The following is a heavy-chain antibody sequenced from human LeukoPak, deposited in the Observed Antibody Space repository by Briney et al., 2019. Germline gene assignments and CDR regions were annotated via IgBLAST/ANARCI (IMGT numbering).Heavy chain of an antibody. J-gene: IGHJ4*02. CDR1: GFTVSSNY. Sequence: PGGSLRLSCAVSGFTVSSNYMSWVRQAPGQGLEWVANIKYDGSEEYYADSVKGRFTISRDNAKNSLSLQMNYVRAGDTAIYYCAYTNHLTYWGQGTLVTVSS. CDR2: IKYDGSEE. V-gene: IGHV3-7*01. CDR3: AYTNHLTY. D-gene: IGHD3-16*01.